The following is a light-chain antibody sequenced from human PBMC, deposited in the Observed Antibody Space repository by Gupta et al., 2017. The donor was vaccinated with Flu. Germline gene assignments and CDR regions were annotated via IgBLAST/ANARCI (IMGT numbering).Light chain of an antibody. CDR3: AAWDDILNGHYV. Sequence: QSVLAQPPSASETPGQRVTISCSGSSSNIGSNPVNWYQQVPGTAPKLLIYGNSQRPSGFPDRFSGSKSGTSASLAISGLQSEDEADYYCAAWDDILNGHYVFGTGTKVTVL. V-gene: IGLV1-44*01. J-gene: IGLJ1*01. CDR2: GNS. CDR1: SSNIGSNP.